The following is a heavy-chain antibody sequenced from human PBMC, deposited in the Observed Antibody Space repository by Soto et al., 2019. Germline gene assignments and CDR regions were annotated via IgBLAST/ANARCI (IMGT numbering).Heavy chain of an antibody. J-gene: IGHJ4*02. Sequence: ASVKVSCKASGYTFTAYYMHWVRQAPGQGLEWMGWINPKSGDTDFAQKFQGRVTMTRDTSISTAYMELSSLRSDDTAVYHCVSLYGSSGYYYDYWGQGTLVTVSS. CDR3: VSLYGSSGYYYDY. V-gene: IGHV1-2*02. D-gene: IGHD3-22*01. CDR1: GYTFTAYY. CDR2: INPKSGDT.